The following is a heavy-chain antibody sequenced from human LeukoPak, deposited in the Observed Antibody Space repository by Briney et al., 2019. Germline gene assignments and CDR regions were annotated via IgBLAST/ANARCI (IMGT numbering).Heavy chain of an antibody. CDR1: GVSISSYY. CDR2: IYTSGST. D-gene: IGHD2-15*01. J-gene: IGHJ6*03. V-gene: IGHV4-4*07. Sequence: NPSETLSLTCTVSGVSISSYYWSWIRQPAGKGREWIGRIYTSGSTNYNPSLKSRVTMSVDTSKNQFSLKLSSVTAADTAVYYCAREWADGCSGGSCYSLGYYYYYMDVWGKGTTVTVSS. CDR3: AREWADGCSGGSCYSLGYYYYYMDV.